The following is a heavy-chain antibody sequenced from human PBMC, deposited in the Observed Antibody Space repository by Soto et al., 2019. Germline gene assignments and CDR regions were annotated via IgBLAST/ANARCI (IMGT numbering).Heavy chain of an antibody. CDR2: IIPIFGTA. J-gene: IGHJ4*02. CDR3: AAVPVLRFLKWLPAYFDY. CDR1: GGPFRSYA. Sequence: GDSVEVSCQSSGGPFRSYAISWVRQAPGQGPDSMGGIIPIFGTANYAQKFQGRVTITADESTSTAYMELSSLRSEDTAVYYCAAVPVLRFLKWLPAYFDYWGQGTLVTGSS. V-gene: IGHV1-69*13. D-gene: IGHD3-3*01.